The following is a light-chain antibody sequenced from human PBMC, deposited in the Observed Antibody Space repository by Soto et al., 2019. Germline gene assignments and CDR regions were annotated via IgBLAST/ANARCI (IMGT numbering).Light chain of an antibody. J-gene: IGLJ1*01. Sequence: QSVLTQPASVSGSPGQSIAISCTGSSSDVGGYNYVSWYQQHPGKAPQLIIYEVTNRPSGVSNRFSGSKSGNTASLTISGLQAEDEDDYDCSAYTSISTRVFGTGSNDTVL. CDR2: EVT. CDR3: SAYTSISTRV. CDR1: SSDVGGYNY. V-gene: IGLV2-14*01.